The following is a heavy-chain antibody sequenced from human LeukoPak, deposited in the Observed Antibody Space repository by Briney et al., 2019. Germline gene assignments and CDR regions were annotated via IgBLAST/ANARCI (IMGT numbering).Heavy chain of an antibody. CDR2: IGTAGDT. J-gene: IGHJ3*02. CDR3: ARGVVAAGTGAFDI. V-gene: IGHV3-13*01. Sequence: PWGSLRLSCAASGFTFSSYDMHWVRQATGKGLEWVSAIGTAGDTYYPGSVKGRFTISRENAKNSLYLQMNSLRAGDTAVYYCARGVVAAGTGAFDIWGQGTMVTVSS. CDR1: GFTFSSYD. D-gene: IGHD6-13*01.